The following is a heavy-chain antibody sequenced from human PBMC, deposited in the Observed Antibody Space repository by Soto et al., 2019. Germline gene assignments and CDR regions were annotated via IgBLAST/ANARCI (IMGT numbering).Heavy chain of an antibody. Sequence: QVQLQESGPGLVKPSGTVSLTCDVSGVSISSGNWWSWVRQPPGKGLEGIGEIFRDGMTTYYPSLRGRATISVDTSKNRFSVRVTSANAADTAIYYCVRLVYDRRLNYLYFDYWGRGALVTVSS. V-gene: IGHV4-4*02. J-gene: IGHJ4*02. CDR3: VRLVYDRRLNYLYFDY. CDR2: IFRDGMT. D-gene: IGHD3-22*01. CDR1: GVSISSGNW.